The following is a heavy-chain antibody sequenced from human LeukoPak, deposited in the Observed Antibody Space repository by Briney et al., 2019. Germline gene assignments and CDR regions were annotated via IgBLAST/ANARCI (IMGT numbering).Heavy chain of an antibody. J-gene: IGHJ4*02. V-gene: IGHV1-2*02. Sequence: ASVKVSCKASGYTFTGYYIDWVRQAPGQGLEWMGWITPNSGGTKYGQKFQGRVTMTRDTSISTAYMELSSLRSDDTAVYYCARGVFATGWYPDNFDSWGQGTLVTVSS. CDR1: GYTFTGYY. CDR3: ARGVFATGWYPDNFDS. CDR2: ITPNSGGT. D-gene: IGHD6-19*01.